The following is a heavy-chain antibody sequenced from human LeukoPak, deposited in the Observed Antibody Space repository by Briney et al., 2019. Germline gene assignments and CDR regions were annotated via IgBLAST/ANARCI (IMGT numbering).Heavy chain of an antibody. Sequence: GGSLRLSCAASGFTFSSYGMSWVRQAPGKGLEWVSAISGSGGSTYYADSVKGRFTISRDNSKNTLYLQMNSLRAEDTAVYYCARSLEAGYSSSWYWGYWGQGTLVTVSS. CDR2: ISGSGGST. V-gene: IGHV3-23*01. CDR3: ARSLEAGYSSSWYWGY. D-gene: IGHD6-13*01. J-gene: IGHJ4*02. CDR1: GFTFSSYG.